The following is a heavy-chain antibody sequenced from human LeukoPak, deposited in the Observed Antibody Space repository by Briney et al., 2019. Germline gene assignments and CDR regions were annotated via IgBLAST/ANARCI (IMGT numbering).Heavy chain of an antibody. J-gene: IGHJ4*02. D-gene: IGHD1-26*01. CDR3: AREGVVGAILGY. Sequence: GGSLRLSCAASGFTFSSYGMHWVRQAPGKGLEWVALISHDGSNKDYGDSVKGRFTISRDNSKNTLYLQMNSLKPEDTAVYYCAREGVVGAILGYWGQGSLVTVST. CDR2: ISHDGSNK. CDR1: GFTFSSYG. V-gene: IGHV3-30*03.